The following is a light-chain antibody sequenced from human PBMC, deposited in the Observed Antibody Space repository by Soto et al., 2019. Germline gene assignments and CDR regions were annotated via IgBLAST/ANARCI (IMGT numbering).Light chain of an antibody. J-gene: IGKJ4*01. V-gene: IGKV3-11*01. CDR3: QQRDRWPLT. CDR1: QTVTNF. CDR2: DAS. Sequence: DIVLTQSPATLSLSPGERATLSCRASQTVTNFLAWYQQRPGQAPRLLIYDASTTATGIPPRFSGSGSGTDFTLTISSLEPEDAAVYYCQQRDRWPLTFXGGTKVDIK.